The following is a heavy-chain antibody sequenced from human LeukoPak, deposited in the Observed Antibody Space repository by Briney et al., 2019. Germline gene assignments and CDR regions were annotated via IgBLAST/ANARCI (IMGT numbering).Heavy chain of an antibody. CDR1: GFAVSSNY. V-gene: IGHV3-53*01. Sequence: SGGSLRLSCAASGFAVSSNYMSWVRQAPGKGLEWVSGIYSGGSTYYADSVKGRFTISRDNSKNTLYLQMNSLRAEDTAVYYCAELGITMIGGVWGKGTTVTISS. CDR2: IYSGGST. D-gene: IGHD3-10*02. J-gene: IGHJ6*04. CDR3: AELGITMIGGV.